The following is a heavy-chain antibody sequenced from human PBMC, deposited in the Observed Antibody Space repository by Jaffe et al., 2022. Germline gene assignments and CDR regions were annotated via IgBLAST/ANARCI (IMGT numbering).Heavy chain of an antibody. J-gene: IGHJ5*02. V-gene: IGHV4-38-2*01. D-gene: IGHD3-10*01. CDR3: ARGLLWFGEPCGFDP. Sequence: QVQLQESGPGLVKPSETLSLTCAVSGYSISSGYYWGWIRQPPGKGLEWIGSIYHSGSTYYNPSLKSRVTISVDTSKNQFSLKLSSVTAADTAVYYCARGLLWFGEPCGFDPWGQGTLVTVSS. CDR1: GYSISSGYY. CDR2: IYHSGST.